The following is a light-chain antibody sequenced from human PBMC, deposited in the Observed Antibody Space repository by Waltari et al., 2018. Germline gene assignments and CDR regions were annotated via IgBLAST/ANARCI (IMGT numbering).Light chain of an antibody. V-gene: IGKV1-12*01. CDR1: QGVTTW. CDR2: AAS. Sequence: DIQMTQSPSAVSASVGDRVPITCRASQGVTTWLAWYQQKPGKAPKLLIYAASRLQSGVPSRFTGTGSGTDFTLTISSLQPEDFATYYRQQAHTFPYTFGQGTKLEIK. J-gene: IGKJ2*01. CDR3: QQAHTFPYT.